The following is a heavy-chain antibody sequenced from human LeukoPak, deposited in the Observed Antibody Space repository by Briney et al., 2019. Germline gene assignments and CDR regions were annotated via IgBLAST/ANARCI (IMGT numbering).Heavy chain of an antibody. CDR2: ISYSGSTI. J-gene: IGHJ3*02. D-gene: IGHD3-22*01. CDR1: GFTFSDYY. CDR3: AKDMTPYYYDSSGYYSDAFDI. Sequence: GGSLRLSCAASGFTFSDYYMSWIRLAPGKGLEGISYISYSGSTIYYADSVKGRFTISRDNAKNSLYLQMNSLRAEDTALYYCAKDMTPYYYDSSGYYSDAFDIWGQGTMVTVSS. V-gene: IGHV3-11*01.